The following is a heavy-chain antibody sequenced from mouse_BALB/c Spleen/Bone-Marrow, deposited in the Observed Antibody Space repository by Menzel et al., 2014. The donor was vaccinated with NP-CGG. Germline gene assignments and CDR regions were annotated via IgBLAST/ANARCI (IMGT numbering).Heavy chain of an antibody. CDR3: ARSPDTYPSMDY. CDR1: GYTFTSYW. Sequence: VQLKQSGDELVRPGASVKLSCKASGYTFTSYWMDWVKQRPEQGLEWIGRIDPYDSGTYYNQKFRDKAKLTADDSSRITFMQLSRLTSEDSAVYYCARSPDTYPSMDYWGQGTSVTVSS. J-gene: IGHJ4*01. V-gene: IGHV1-61*01. CDR2: IDPYDSGT.